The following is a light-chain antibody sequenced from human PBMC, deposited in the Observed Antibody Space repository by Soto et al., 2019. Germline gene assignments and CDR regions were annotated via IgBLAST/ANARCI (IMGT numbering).Light chain of an antibody. V-gene: IGKV3-20*01. CDR3: QHYVSSPYT. CDR2: GAS. J-gene: IGKJ2*01. Sequence: EIVLAQSPGTLSLSPGESATLSCRASQTVRSNFLAWYQQKPGQAPRVLLSGASSRATGIPDRFSGSGSGTDFTLTISRLEPEDFALYYCQHYVSSPYTFGQGPKLEIK. CDR1: QTVRSNF.